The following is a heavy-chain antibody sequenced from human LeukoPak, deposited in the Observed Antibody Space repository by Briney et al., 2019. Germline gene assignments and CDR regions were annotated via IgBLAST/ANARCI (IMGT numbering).Heavy chain of an antibody. CDR1: GGSISSGAYS. CDR3: ARQGIYGGNSGGAFDF. D-gene: IGHD4-23*01. J-gene: IGHJ3*01. Sequence: SQTLSLTCTVSGGSISSGAYSWNWIRQPPRKGLEWIGYIYQRGSTPYNPSLNSRITISVDRSENQFSLKLSSVTAADTAVYYCARQGIYGGNSGGAFDFWGQVTMVTVSS. CDR2: IYQRGST. V-gene: IGHV4-30-2*01.